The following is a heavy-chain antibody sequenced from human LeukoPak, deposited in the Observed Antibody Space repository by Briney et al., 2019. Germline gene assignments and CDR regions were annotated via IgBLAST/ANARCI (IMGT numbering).Heavy chain of an antibody. D-gene: IGHD1-26*01. J-gene: IGHJ6*02. V-gene: IGHV1-8*02. Sequence: ASVKVSCKASGYTFTSYDINWVRQATGQGLEWMGWMNPNSGNTGYAQKFQGRVTMTRNTSISTAYMELSSLRSEDTAVYSCAREREDSGSYYHGMDVWGQGTTVTVSS. CDR2: MNPNSGNT. CDR3: AREREDSGSYYHGMDV. CDR1: GYTFTSYD.